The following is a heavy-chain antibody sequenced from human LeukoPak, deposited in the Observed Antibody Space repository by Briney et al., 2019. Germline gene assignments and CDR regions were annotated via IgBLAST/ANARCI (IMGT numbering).Heavy chain of an antibody. CDR1: GGSFSGYY. CDR2: INHSGST. D-gene: IGHD3-10*01. J-gene: IGHJ6*03. CDR3: ARGRGVRGVIRYYYYMDV. Sequence: PSETLSLTCAVYGGSFSGYYWSWIRQPPGKGLEWIGEINHSGSTNYNPSLKSRVTISVDTSKNQFSLKLSSVTAADTAVYYCARGRGVRGVIRYYYYMDVWGKGTTVTVSS. V-gene: IGHV4-34*01.